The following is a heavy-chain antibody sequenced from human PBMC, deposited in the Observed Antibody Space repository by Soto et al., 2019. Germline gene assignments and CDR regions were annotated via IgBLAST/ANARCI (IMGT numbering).Heavy chain of an antibody. CDR2: ISGSGGST. CDR1: GFTFSSYA. D-gene: IGHD6-6*01. J-gene: IGHJ4*02. CDR3: AKVSGIAAREPIDY. Sequence: GGSLRLSCAASGFTFSSYAMTWVRQAPGKGLEWVSAISGSGGSTYYADSVKGRFTISRDNSENTLYLQMNSLRAEDTAVYYCAKVSGIAAREPIDYWGQGTLVTVSS. V-gene: IGHV3-23*01.